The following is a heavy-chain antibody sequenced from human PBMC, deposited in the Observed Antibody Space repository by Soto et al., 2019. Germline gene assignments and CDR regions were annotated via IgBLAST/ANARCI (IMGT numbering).Heavy chain of an antibody. J-gene: IGHJ6*02. CDR2: IIVGSGNT. CDR1: GFTFTNSA. Sequence: SVKVSCKTSGFTFTNSAVQWMRQARGQRLEWIGWIIVGSGNTNYAQKFQGWVTMTRDTSISTAYMELSRLRSDDTAVYYCARAWYSSGWYFDYYGMDVWAQGTTVTVSS. D-gene: IGHD6-19*01. V-gene: IGHV1-58*01. CDR3: ARAWYSSGWYFDYYGMDV.